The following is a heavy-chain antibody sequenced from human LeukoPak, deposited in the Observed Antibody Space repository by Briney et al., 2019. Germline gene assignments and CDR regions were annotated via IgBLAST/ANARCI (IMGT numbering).Heavy chain of an antibody. V-gene: IGHV3-7*01. CDR1: GFRFSTYW. Sequence: GGSLRLSCEVSGFRFSTYWMTWVRQAPGKGLEWVANIKEDGSDKYYVDSVKGRFTISRDNAKNSVYLQMNSLRAEDTAVYYCARGSGWTDYWGQGTLVTVSS. J-gene: IGHJ4*02. D-gene: IGHD6-19*01. CDR3: ARGSGWTDY. CDR2: IKEDGSDK.